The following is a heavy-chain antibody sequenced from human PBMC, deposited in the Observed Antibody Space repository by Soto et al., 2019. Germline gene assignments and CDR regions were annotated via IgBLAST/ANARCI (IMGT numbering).Heavy chain of an antibody. J-gene: IGHJ5*02. CDR1: GYTFTSYG. D-gene: IGHD3-22*01. CDR3: ARDNDPQYYYDSSGYTVGWFDP. V-gene: IGHV1-18*01. CDR2: IRAYNGNT. Sequence: ASVKVSCKASGYTFTSYGISWVRQAPGQGLEWMGWIRAYNGNTNYAQKLQGRVTMTTDTSTSTAYMELRSLRSGDTAVYYCARDNDPQYYYDSSGYTVGWFDPWGQGTLVTVSS.